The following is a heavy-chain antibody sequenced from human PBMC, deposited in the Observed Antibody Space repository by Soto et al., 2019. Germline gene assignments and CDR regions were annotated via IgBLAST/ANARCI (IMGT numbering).Heavy chain of an antibody. CDR2: SYYSGRT. J-gene: IGHJ4*02. Sequence: QVQLQESGPGLVKPSETLSLTCTVSGGSISSYYWSWIRQPPGKGLEWIGYSYYSGRTNYNPSLKSRVTISVNTSKNQFSLKLSSVTAADTAVYYCARLWGYYNDYWGQGTLVTVSS. CDR1: GGSISSYY. CDR3: ARLWGYYNDY. V-gene: IGHV4-59*08. D-gene: IGHD3-22*01.